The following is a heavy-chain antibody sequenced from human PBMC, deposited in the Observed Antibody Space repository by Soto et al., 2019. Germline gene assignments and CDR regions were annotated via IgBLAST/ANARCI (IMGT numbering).Heavy chain of an antibody. D-gene: IGHD2-21*02. V-gene: IGHV1-8*01. Sequence: QVQVVQSRAEVKKPGASVRVSCKTSGYTFTDYDINWVRQATGQGLEWMGWMSPDSGNAGYAQQFQGRFTMTRNTSISTAYLELSSLRSEETAVYYCEVTTGYWGQGTMVTVSS. J-gene: IGHJ4*02. CDR3: EVTTGY. CDR2: MSPDSGNA. CDR1: GYTFTDYD.